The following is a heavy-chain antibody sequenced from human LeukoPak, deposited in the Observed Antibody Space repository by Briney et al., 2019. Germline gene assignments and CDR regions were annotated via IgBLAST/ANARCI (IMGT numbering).Heavy chain of an antibody. V-gene: IGHV3-30*03. CDR1: GFTFSSYG. CDR2: ISYDGSNK. J-gene: IGHJ5*02. D-gene: IGHD2-21*02. Sequence: GGSLRLSCAASGFTFSSYGMHWVRQAPGKGLEWVAVISYDGSNKYYADSVKGRFTISRDNAKNSLYLQMNSLRAEDTAVYYCARDTISYCGDDCSGFWKNWFDPWGQGTLVTVSS. CDR3: ARDTISYCGDDCSGFWKNWFDP.